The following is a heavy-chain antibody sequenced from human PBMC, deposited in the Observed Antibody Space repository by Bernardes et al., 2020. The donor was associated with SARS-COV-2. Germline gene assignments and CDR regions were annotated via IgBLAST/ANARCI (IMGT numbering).Heavy chain of an antibody. CDR2: INPDGSTA. J-gene: IGHJ4*02. V-gene: IGHV3-74*01. D-gene: IGHD3-10*01. CDR1: GFTFSSSC. CDR3: ARVSRVRIELFHYQREIDY. Sequence: GGSLRLSCAASGFTFSSSCMHWVRQAPGKGLVWVARINPDGSTAAYADSVKGRFTISRDNAKNSLYLQMNSLRAEDTAVYYCARVSRVRIELFHYQREIDYWGQGTLVTVSS.